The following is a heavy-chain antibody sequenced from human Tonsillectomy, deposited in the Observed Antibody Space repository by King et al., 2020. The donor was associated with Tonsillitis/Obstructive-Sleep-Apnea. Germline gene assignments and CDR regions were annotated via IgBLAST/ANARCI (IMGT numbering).Heavy chain of an antibody. J-gene: IGHJ4*02. Sequence: VQLVESGGGLVQPGGSLRLSCAASGFTFSTYDMHWVRQPIGQGLEWVSGIGTAGDTYYPGSVKGRFTISRENAKNSLFLQMNSLRAGDTAVYFCARGRDYXLRSGPIRRLDYXGQGTLVTVSA. CDR3: ARGRDYXLRSGPIRRLDY. D-gene: IGHD3-3*01. CDR1: GFTFSTYD. CDR2: IGTAGDT. V-gene: IGHV3-13*04.